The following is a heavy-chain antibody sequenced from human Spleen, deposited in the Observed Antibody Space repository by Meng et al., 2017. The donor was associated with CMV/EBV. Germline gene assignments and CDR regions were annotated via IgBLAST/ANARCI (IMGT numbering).Heavy chain of an antibody. CDR1: GFTFSSYA. CDR2: ISDSGVST. J-gene: IGHJ5*02. CDR3: AKDGSGSYPNWFDP. D-gene: IGHD3-10*01. V-gene: IGHV3-23*01. Sequence: ASGFTFSSYAMNWVHQAPGKGMEWVSGISDSGVSTYYANSLKDRFTVSRDNSKNTLYLQMNSLRVEDTAIYYCAKDGSGSYPNWFDPWGQGTLVTVSS.